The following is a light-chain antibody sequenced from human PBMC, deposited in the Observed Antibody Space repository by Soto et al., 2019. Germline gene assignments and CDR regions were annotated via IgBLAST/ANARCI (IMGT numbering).Light chain of an antibody. J-gene: IGKJ1*01. CDR2: GAS. CDR3: HQYDSWT. V-gene: IGKV3-20*01. Sequence: EIVLTQSPGTLSLSPGERATLSCRASQSFNSIYLAWYQQKPGQAPRLLIYGASSRATGIPDRFSGSGSGTDFTLTISRLEPEDFAMYYCHQYDSWTFGQGTKVEIK. CDR1: QSFNSIY.